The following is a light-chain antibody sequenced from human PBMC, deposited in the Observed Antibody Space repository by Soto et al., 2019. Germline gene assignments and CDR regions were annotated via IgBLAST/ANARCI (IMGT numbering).Light chain of an antibody. CDR1: QIVSSSH. Sequence: IMLTQSPGTLSLSPGERATLSCRASQIVSSSHLAWYQQKPGQSPRLCIYGAYTRATGIPDRFSGSGSGPDFTLTIIRLEPDDFAVYFCQQYGSPPCTFGQGTLLEI. CDR3: QQYGSPPCT. V-gene: IGKV3-20*01. J-gene: IGKJ5*01. CDR2: GAY.